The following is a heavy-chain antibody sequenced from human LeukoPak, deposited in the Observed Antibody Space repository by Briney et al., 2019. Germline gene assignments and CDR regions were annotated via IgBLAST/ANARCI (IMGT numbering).Heavy chain of an antibody. CDR2: IFYTGTT. J-gene: IGHJ5*02. D-gene: IGHD2-2*01. CDR3: ARHQRYCSSTSCHWFDP. CDR1: GGSINNYY. Sequence: PSETLSLTCTVSGGSINNYYWSWIRQPPGKGLEWIAWIFYTGTTRYNPSLNSRVTISLDTSKNQFSLKLNSVTAADTAVYYCARHQRYCSSTSCHWFDPWGQGTLVTVSS. V-gene: IGHV4-59*08.